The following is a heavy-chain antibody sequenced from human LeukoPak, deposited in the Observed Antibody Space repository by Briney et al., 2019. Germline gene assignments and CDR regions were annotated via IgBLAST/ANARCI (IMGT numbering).Heavy chain of an antibody. J-gene: IGHJ4*02. CDR2: INHSGST. D-gene: IGHD6-13*01. CDR1: GGSFSGYY. Sequence: PSETLSLTCAVYGGSFSGYYWSWIRQPPGKGLEWIGEINHSGSTNYNPSLKSRVTISVDTSKNQFSLKLSSVTAADTAVYYCARASIAAAVVDWGQGPLVTVSS. V-gene: IGHV4-34*01. CDR3: ARASIAAAVVD.